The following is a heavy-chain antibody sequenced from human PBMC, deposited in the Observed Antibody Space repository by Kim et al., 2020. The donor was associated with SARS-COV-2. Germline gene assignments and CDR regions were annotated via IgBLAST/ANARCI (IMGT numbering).Heavy chain of an antibody. CDR1: GGTFSSYA. V-gene: IGHV1-69*13. CDR3: ARAFVVGSSSSPDYYYYGMDV. D-gene: IGHD6-6*01. CDR2: IIPIFGTA. J-gene: IGHJ6*02. Sequence: SVKVSCKASGGTFSSYAIRWVRQAPGQGLEWMGGIIPIFGTANYAQKFQGRVTITADESTSTAYMELSSLRSEDTAVYYCARAFVVGSSSSPDYYYYGMDVWGQGTTVTVSS.